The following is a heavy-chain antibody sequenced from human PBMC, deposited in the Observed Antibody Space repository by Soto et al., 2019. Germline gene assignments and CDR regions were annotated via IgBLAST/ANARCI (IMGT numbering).Heavy chain of an antibody. J-gene: IGHJ6*02. CDR3: ARLRDSYYYYGMDV. CDR2: ISSSSSYT. CDR1: GFTFSDYY. Sequence: PGGSLRLSCAASGFTFSDYYMSWIRQAPGKGLEWVSYISSSSSYTNYADSVKGRFTISRDNAKNSLYLQMNSLRAEDTAVYYCARLRDSYYYYGMDVWGQGTKVTVSS. V-gene: IGHV3-11*03.